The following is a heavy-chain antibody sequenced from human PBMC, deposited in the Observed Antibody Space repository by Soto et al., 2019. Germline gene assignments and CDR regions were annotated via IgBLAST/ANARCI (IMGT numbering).Heavy chain of an antibody. J-gene: IGHJ5*02. CDR1: GGSISSYY. D-gene: IGHD6-13*01. CDR2: IYYSGST. V-gene: IGHV4-59*01. Sequence: SETLSLTCTVSGGSISSYYWSWIRQPPGKGLEWIGYIYYSGSTNYNPSLKSRVTISVDTSKNQFSLKLSSVTAADTAVYYCARNPAEQLVWFDPWGQGTLVTVS. CDR3: ARNPAEQLVWFDP.